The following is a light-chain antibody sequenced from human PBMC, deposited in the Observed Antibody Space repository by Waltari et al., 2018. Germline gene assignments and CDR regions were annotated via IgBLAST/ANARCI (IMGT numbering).Light chain of an antibody. CDR3: SSYTSSNTV. CDR1: NSDVGGSDY. Sequence: QSALTQPASVPGSPGQSITISCPGTNSDVGGSDYSSWYQQHPGKAPKLMIYEVRNRPSGVSSRFSGSKSGNTASLTISGLQAEDEADYYCSSYTSSNTVFGGGTKLTVL. J-gene: IGLJ2*01. CDR2: EVR. V-gene: IGLV2-14*01.